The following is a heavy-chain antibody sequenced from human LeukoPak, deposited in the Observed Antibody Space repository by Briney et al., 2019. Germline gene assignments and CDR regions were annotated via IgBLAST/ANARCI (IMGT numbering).Heavy chain of an antibody. CDR3: ARPQHADLHAFDI. Sequence: GGSLRLSCAASGFTFNIYWMHWVRQAPGKGLVWVSRINGDGSSTTYADSVKGRFTISRDNAKNTLYLQMNSLRAEDTAVYYCARPQHADLHAFDIWGQGTVVTVSS. J-gene: IGHJ3*02. CDR1: GFTFNIYW. V-gene: IGHV3-74*01. CDR2: INGDGSST. D-gene: IGHD4-17*01.